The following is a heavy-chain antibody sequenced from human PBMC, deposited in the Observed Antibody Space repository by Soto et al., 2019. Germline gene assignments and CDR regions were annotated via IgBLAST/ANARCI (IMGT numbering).Heavy chain of an antibody. CDR2: IKSKTDGGTT. D-gene: IGHD3-10*01. V-gene: IGHV3-15*01. Sequence: EVQLVESGGGLVKPGGSLRLSCAASGFTFSNAWMSWVRQAPGKGLEWVGRIKSKTDGGTTDYAAPVKGRFAISRDDSKTTLYLKMNSLKTEETAVYYCTTDGAPMVRGVIIRDNWFDPWGQGTLVTVSS. CDR3: TTDGAPMVRGVIIRDNWFDP. J-gene: IGHJ5*02. CDR1: GFTFSNAW.